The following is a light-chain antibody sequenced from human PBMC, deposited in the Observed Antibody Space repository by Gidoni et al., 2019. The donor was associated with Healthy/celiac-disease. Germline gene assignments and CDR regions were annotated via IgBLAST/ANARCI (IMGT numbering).Light chain of an antibody. CDR1: QSVSSN. V-gene: IGKV3-15*01. Sequence: EIVMTQSPATLSVSPGERATLSCRASQSVSSNLAWYQQKPGQAPRLLIYGASTRATGIPARFSGSGSGTEFTLTISSLQSEDFAVYYCQRYNNWPPTFXQXTRLEIK. CDR3: QRYNNWPPT. CDR2: GAS. J-gene: IGKJ5*01.